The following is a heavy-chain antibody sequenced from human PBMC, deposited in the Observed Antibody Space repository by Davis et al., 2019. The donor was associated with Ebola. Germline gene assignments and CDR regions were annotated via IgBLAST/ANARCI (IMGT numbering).Heavy chain of an antibody. CDR1: GFSVSKNY. D-gene: IGHD1/OR15-1a*01. CDR2: IYSGGST. CDR3: ARDGNKEYYGMDV. V-gene: IGHV3-53*01. J-gene: IGHJ6*02. Sequence: PGGSLRLSCAASGFSVSKNYISWVRQAPGKGLEWVSVIYSGGSTYYADSVKGRFTISRDNSKNTLYLQMNSLIAEDTAVYYCARDGNKEYYGMDVWGQGTTVTVSS.